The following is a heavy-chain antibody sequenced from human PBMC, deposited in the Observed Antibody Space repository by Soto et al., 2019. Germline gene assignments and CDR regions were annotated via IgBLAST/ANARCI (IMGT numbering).Heavy chain of an antibody. CDR2: IYGDDDR. Sequence: QITLKESGPTLVKPTQTLTLTCTLSGFSLSTTTVGVGWIRQPPGKALEWLALIYGDDDRRYIPSLKNRPSTXKDTSGGQVVLTMTDIDPVDTATYSCAQITPFAFKGYYFDYWGPGILVTVSS. D-gene: IGHD3-16*01. V-gene: IGHV2-5*02. CDR1: GFSLSTTTVG. J-gene: IGHJ4*02. CDR3: AQITPFAFKGYYFDY.